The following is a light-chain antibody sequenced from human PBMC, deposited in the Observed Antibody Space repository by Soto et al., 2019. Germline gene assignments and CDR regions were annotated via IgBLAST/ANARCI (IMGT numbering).Light chain of an antibody. CDR1: QSLLHSNGYNY. Sequence: DIVMTQYPLSLPVTPVEPASISCMSSQSLLHSNGYNYLDLYLQKPGQSPQLLIYLGSNRASGVSDRFGGSGSGTDFTLKISRVEDEDVGVYYCMKPIHSWTFGQGTKVDIK. J-gene: IGKJ1*01. CDR2: LGS. CDR3: MKPIHSWT. V-gene: IGKV2-28*01.